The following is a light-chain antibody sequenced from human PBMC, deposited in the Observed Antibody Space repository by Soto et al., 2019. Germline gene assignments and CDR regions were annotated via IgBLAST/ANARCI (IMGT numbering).Light chain of an antibody. V-gene: IGLV2-14*01. Sequence: QSALTQPASVSGSLGQSITICCTGTSSDVGGYNYVSWYQQHPGKDPKVVIFEVTKRPSGVSSRFSGSKSGNTASLTVSGLQAEDEGDYYCSSYTSSSTVLFGVGTKLTVL. CDR2: EVT. CDR1: SSDVGGYNY. CDR3: SSYTSSSTVL. J-gene: IGLJ2*01.